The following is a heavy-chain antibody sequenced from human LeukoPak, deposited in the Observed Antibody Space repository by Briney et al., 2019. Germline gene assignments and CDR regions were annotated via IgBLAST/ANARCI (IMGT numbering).Heavy chain of an antibody. Sequence: PGGTLRLSCAVSGFTFSTYWMHWVRQVPGKGLVWVSHINSDGSGTSYADSVKGGFTISRDNANNTLYLQMNSLRAEDTAVYYCARPPAYDSRNYYFAYWGQGILVTVSS. J-gene: IGHJ4*02. CDR1: GFTFSTYW. V-gene: IGHV3-74*01. CDR3: ARPPAYDSRNYYFAY. CDR2: INSDGSGT. D-gene: IGHD3-22*01.